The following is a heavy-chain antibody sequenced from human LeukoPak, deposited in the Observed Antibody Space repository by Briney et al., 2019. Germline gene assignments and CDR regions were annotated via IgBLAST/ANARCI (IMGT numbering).Heavy chain of an antibody. J-gene: IGHJ4*02. CDR1: GYTFTSYD. Sequence: ASVKVSCKASGYTFTSYDINWVRQATGQGLEWMGWMNPNSGNTGYAQKFQGRVTMTRNTSISTAYMELSSLRSEDTAVYYCARAAPTTVTTHFDYWGQGTLVTVSS. D-gene: IGHD4-17*01. V-gene: IGHV1-8*01. CDR2: MNPNSGNT. CDR3: ARAAPTTVTTHFDY.